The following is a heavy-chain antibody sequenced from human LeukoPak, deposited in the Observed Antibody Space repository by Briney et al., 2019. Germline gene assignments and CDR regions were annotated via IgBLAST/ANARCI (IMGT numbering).Heavy chain of an antibody. CDR1: GFTFSNYW. CDR2: IKQDGSET. J-gene: IGHJ2*01. V-gene: IGHV3-7*01. Sequence: QPGGSLRLSCAASGFTFSNYWMNWVRQAPGKGLECLANIKQDGSETYYADSVKGRFTISRDNAKNSLYLQMNSLRGEDTSVYYCVTTWGAHYWYFDLWGRGALVTVSS. D-gene: IGHD1-26*01. CDR3: VTTWGAHYWYFDL.